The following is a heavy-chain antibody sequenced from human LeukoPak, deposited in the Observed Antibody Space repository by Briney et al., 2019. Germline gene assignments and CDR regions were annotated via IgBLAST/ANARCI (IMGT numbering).Heavy chain of an antibody. CDR3: AKTPAPFDY. CDR2: ISGSGGST. V-gene: IGHV3-23*01. Sequence: PGGSLRRSCVASGFTFSSYARSWVRQAPGNGLEWVSAISGSGGSTYYADSVKGRFTISRDNSKNTLYLQMNSLRAEDTAVYYCAKTPAPFDYWGQGTLVTVSS. J-gene: IGHJ4*02. CDR1: GFTFSSYA.